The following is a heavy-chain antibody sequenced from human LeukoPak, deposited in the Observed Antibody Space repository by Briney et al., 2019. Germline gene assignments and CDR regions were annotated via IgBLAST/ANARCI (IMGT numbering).Heavy chain of an antibody. V-gene: IGHV4-59*01. CDR3: ARYRSSGWYLGLGYFDY. J-gene: IGHJ4*02. Sequence: SETLSLTCTVSGGSISSYYWSWIRQPPGKGLEWIGYIYYSGSTNYNPSLKSRVTISVDTSKNQFSLKLSSVTAADTAVYYCARYRSSGWYLGLGYFDYWGQGTLVTVSS. CDR1: GGSISSYY. D-gene: IGHD6-19*01. CDR2: IYYSGST.